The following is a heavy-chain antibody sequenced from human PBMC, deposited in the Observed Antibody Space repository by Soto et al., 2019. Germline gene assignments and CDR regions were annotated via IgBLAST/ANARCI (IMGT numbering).Heavy chain of an antibody. CDR2: TYYRSKWYN. Sequence: SQTPSLTCAISGDSVSGNSAAWNWIRQSPSRGLEWLGRTYYRSKWYNDYAVSVKSRITVTPETSKNQFSLHVNSVTPEDTDVYYCEREFPYYESSDSYFDYWGQGALVTVSS. J-gene: IGHJ4*02. D-gene: IGHD3-16*01. CDR1: GDSVSGNSAA. V-gene: IGHV6-1*01. CDR3: EREFPYYESSDSYFDY.